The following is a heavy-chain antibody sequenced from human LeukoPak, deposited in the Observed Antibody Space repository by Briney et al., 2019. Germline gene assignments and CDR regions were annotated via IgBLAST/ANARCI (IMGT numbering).Heavy chain of an antibody. D-gene: IGHD5-12*01. CDR2: IYHSGST. Sequence: PSETLSLTCAVSAGSISRTNWWSWVRQPPGKGLKWIGEIYHSGSTNYNPSLKSRVTLSVDRSKNQFSLKLSSVTAADTAVYYCARVVGLYSGYDSPYYFDYWGQGTLVTVSS. CDR3: ARVVGLYSGYDSPYYFDY. V-gene: IGHV4-4*02. CDR1: AGSISRTNW. J-gene: IGHJ4*02.